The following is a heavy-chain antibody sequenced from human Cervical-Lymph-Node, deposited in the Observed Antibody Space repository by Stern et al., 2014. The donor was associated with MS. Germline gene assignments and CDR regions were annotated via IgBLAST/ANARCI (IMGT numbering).Heavy chain of an antibody. Sequence: MQLVESGGGVVQPGRSLRLSCAASGFTFSNYAMYWVRQAPGQWLEWLTFISFDGDTKRHADSGMGRYTISRANAKNNLYLQINSLRSEDTAVYYCAKSLRDYCSDTTCYGLDNWGQGTLVTVSS. CDR1: GFTFSNYA. V-gene: IGHV3-30-3*02. CDR3: AKSLRDYCSDTTCYGLDN. CDR2: ISFDGDTK. D-gene: IGHD2-2*01. J-gene: IGHJ4*02.